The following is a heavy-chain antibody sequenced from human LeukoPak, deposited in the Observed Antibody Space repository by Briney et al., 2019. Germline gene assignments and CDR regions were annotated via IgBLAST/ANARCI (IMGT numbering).Heavy chain of an antibody. V-gene: IGHV3-30*18. D-gene: IGHD6-19*01. Sequence: GGSLRLSCAASGFTFSSYSMNWVRQAPGKGLEWVATISYDGSNKYYADSVKGRFTISRDNSKNTLFLQMNSLRAEDTAVYYCAKDRSSSGWYADYWGQGTLVTVSS. J-gene: IGHJ4*02. CDR1: GFTFSSYS. CDR3: AKDRSSSGWYADY. CDR2: ISYDGSNK.